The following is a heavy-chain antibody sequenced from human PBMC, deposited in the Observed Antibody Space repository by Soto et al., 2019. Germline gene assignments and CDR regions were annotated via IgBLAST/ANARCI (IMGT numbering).Heavy chain of an antibody. CDR3: ARGHRFDP. V-gene: IGHV4-34*01. J-gene: IGHJ5*02. Sequence: SETLSLTCAVYGGSFSGYYWSWIRQPPGKGLEWIGEINHSGSTNYNPSLKSRVTISVDTSKNQFSLKLSSVTAADTAVYYCARGHRFDPWGQGTLVTVSS. CDR1: GGSFSGYY. CDR2: INHSGST.